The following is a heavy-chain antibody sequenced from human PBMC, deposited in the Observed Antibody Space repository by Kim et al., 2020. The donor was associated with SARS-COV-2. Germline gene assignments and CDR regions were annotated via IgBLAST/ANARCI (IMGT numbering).Heavy chain of an antibody. Sequence: GGSLRLSCAASGFTFSNAWMSWVRQAPGKGLEWVGRIKSKTDGGTTDYAAPVKGRFTISRDDSKNTLYLQMNSLKTEDTAVYYCTTEDNCSGGSCYPNWFDPWGQGTLVTVSS. CDR3: TTEDNCSGGSCYPNWFDP. CDR2: IKSKTDGGTT. D-gene: IGHD2-15*01. V-gene: IGHV3-15*01. J-gene: IGHJ5*02. CDR1: GFTFSNAW.